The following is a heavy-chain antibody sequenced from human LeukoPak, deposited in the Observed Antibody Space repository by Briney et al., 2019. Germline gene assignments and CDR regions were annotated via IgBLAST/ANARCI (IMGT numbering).Heavy chain of an antibody. CDR1: GFTFSSYA. V-gene: IGHV3-23*01. D-gene: IGHD4/OR15-4a*01. J-gene: IGHJ4*02. CDR2: ISGSGSGGST. CDR3: AKDLPTMVFDY. Sequence: GGSLRLSCAASGFTFSSYAMSWVRQAPGKGLEWVSAISGSGSGGSTYYADSVKGRFTISRDNSKNTLYLQMNSLRAEDTAVYYCAKDLPTMVFDYWGQGTLVTVSS.